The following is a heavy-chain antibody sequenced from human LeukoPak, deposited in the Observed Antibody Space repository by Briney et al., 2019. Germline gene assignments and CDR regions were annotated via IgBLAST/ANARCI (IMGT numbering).Heavy chain of an antibody. CDR3: ARVRAVAGLVDAFDK. V-gene: IGHV1-18*04. J-gene: IGHJ3*02. CDR1: GYTFTGYY. Sequence: ASVKVSCKASGYTFTGYYMHWVRQAPGQGLEWVGWISAYNGNTNYAQKVQDRVTMKTDTSTNTAYMEMRSLTSDDTAVYYCARVRAVAGLVDAFDKWGQGTMVTVSS. D-gene: IGHD6-19*01. CDR2: ISAYNGNT.